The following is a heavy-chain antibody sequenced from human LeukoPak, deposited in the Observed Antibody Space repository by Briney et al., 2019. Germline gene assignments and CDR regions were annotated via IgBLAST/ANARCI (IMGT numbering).Heavy chain of an antibody. CDR2: INPSGST. CDR1: GGSFSDYY. Sequence: SETLSLTCAVFGGSFSDYYWSWIRQPPGKGLEWIGEINPSGSTNDNPSLKSRVTISVDTSKNQFSLKLSSVTAADTAVYYCARDLYGDSRYYFDYWGQGTLVTVSS. V-gene: IGHV4-34*01. J-gene: IGHJ4*02. CDR3: ARDLYGDSRYYFDY. D-gene: IGHD4-17*01.